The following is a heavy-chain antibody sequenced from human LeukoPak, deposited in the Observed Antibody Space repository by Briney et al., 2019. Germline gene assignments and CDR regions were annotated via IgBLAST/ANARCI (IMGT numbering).Heavy chain of an antibody. CDR2: VSHTGAT. CDR1: GASINGYF. J-gene: IGHJ3*01. D-gene: IGHD1-26*01. CDR3: ARDRRGSFYTFDL. V-gene: IGHV4-59*01. Sequence: PSETLSLTCSVSGASINGYFWNWVRQTPEKRLDWIGYVSHTGATTSNPTLKSRVSITIDTSKSQISLTMTSVTAADSAPYYCARDRRGSFYTFDLWGPGTIVSVS.